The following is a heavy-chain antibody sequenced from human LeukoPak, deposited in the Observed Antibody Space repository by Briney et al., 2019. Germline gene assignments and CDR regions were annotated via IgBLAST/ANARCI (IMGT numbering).Heavy chain of an antibody. CDR1: GGSFSGYY. D-gene: IGHD6-19*01. V-gene: IGHV4-34*01. J-gene: IGHJ4*02. CDR2: INHSGST. CDR3: ASHKGWSFFDY. Sequence: SETLSLACAVYGGSFSGYYWSWIRQPPGKGLEWIGEINHSGSTNYNPSLKSRVTISVDTSKNQFSLKLSSVTAADTAVYYCASHKGWSFFDYWGQGTLVTVSS.